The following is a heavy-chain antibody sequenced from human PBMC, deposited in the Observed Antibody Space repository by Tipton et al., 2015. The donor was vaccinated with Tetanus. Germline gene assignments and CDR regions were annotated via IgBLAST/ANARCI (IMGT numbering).Heavy chain of an antibody. V-gene: IGHV4-31*03. CDR3: ARDQARGARGWNYFDY. D-gene: IGHD1-26*01. Sequence: LVKPTQTLSLTCTVSGGSISSGGYYWSWIRQHPGKGLEWIGDIYNSGSTYYNPSLKSRVTILVDTTKNQFSLKLKSVTAADTAVYYCARDQARGARGWNYFDYWGLGTLVTVSS. CDR1: GGSISSGGYY. CDR2: IYNSGST. J-gene: IGHJ4*02.